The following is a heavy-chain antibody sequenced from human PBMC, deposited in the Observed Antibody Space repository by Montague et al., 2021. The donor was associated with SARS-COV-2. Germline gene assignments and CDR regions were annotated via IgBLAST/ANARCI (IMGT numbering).Heavy chain of an antibody. J-gene: IGHJ3*02. Sequence: SETLSLTCSVSGDSITNSRYYWGWLRQPPGKGLEWIGTIYYSGSAYYNPSLKSRVTISVDTSKDQFSLKLNSVTATDTAVHYCARLESTRGVIIRGAFHIWGQGAKVTVSS. D-gene: IGHD3-10*01. CDR1: GDSITNSRYY. CDR3: ARLESTRGVIIRGAFHI. CDR2: IYYSGSA. V-gene: IGHV4-39*01.